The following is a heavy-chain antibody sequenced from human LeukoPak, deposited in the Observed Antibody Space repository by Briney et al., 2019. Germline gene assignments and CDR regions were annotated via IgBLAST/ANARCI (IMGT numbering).Heavy chain of an antibody. CDR3: ARIGSGVLRYFAPGDCYFDY. Sequence: PSETLSLTCAVYGGSFSGYYWSWIRQPPGKGLEWIGEINHSGSTNYNLSLKSRVTISVDTSKNQFSVKLSSMTAVDTAVYYCARIGSGVLRYFAPGDCYFDYWGQGTLVTVSS. D-gene: IGHD3-9*01. V-gene: IGHV4-34*01. J-gene: IGHJ4*02. CDR2: INHSGST. CDR1: GGSFSGYY.